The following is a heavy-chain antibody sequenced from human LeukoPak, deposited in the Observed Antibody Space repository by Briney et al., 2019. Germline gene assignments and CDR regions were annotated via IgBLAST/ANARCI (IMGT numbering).Heavy chain of an antibody. CDR1: GASVTTSGYY. CDR2: ISHSGTT. J-gene: IGHJ5*02. Sequence: SETLSLTCTVSGASVTTSGYYWGWIRQPPGKGLEWIATISHSGTTYYNPSLKSRVTISADTSKNQFSLKLTPVTAADTSIYYCARHDYYGSLNWFDPWGQGTLVTVSS. CDR3: ARHDYYGSLNWFDP. V-gene: IGHV4-39*01. D-gene: IGHD3-10*01.